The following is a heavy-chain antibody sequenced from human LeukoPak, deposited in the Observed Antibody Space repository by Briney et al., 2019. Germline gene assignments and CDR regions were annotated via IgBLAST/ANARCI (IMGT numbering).Heavy chain of an antibody. CDR3: ARRGFLDY. J-gene: IGHJ4*02. CDR2: IYYSGST. D-gene: IGHD3-10*01. CDR1: GGSISNYY. V-gene: IGHV4-59*01. Sequence: SETLSLTCTVSGGSISNYYWSWIRQPPGKGLEWIGYIYYSGSTNYNPSLKSRVTISVDTSKNQFSLKLSSVTAADTALYYCARRGFLDYWGQGTLVTVSS.